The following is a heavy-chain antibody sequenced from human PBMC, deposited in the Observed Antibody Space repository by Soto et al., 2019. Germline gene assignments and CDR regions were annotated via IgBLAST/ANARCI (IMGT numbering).Heavy chain of an antibody. Sequence: TLSLTCTVSGGSISSGGYYWIWIRQHPGKGLEWIGYIYYSGSTYYNPSLKSRVTISVDTSKNQFSLKLSSVTAADTAVYYCARARFWGKYYYYGMDVWGQGTTVTVSS. J-gene: IGHJ6*02. V-gene: IGHV4-31*03. CDR1: GGSISSGGYY. CDR3: ARARFWGKYYYYGMDV. D-gene: IGHD3-16*01. CDR2: IYYSGST.